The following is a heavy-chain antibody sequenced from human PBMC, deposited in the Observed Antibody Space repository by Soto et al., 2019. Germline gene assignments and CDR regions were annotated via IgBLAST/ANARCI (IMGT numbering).Heavy chain of an antibody. J-gene: IGHJ3*01. CDR3: ASSRPKDAFDL. CDR1: GASISSGDHY. V-gene: IGHV4-30-4*01. Sequence: QGQLQESGPGVVRPSQTLSLTCTVSGASISSGDHYWTWIRQPPGKGLEWIGCIYYSGSTFYNPALNSRVTMSIDMSKSQFSLNLRSVTAADTAVYYCASSRPKDAFDLWGQGTMVIVSS. CDR2: IYYSGST. D-gene: IGHD6-6*01.